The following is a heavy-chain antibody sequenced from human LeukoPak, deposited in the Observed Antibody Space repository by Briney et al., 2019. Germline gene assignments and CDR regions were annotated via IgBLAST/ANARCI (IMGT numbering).Heavy chain of an antibody. CDR3: AKRDNNDYYTGLHVFDV. CDR2: ISGTGDTT. V-gene: IGHV3-23*01. Sequence: PGGSLRLSCAASGFSFSSYAMTWVRQAPGKGLEWVSGISGTGDTTYYADSVKGRFTISRDNSRNTVDLQMNILRADGTAVYYCAKRDNNDYYTGLHVFDVWGQGTTVTV. J-gene: IGHJ3*01. D-gene: IGHD3-22*01. CDR1: GFSFSSYA.